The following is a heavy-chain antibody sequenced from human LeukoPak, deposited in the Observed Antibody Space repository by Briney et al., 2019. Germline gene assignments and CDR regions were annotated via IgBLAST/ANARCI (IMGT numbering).Heavy chain of an antibody. CDR3: ARWIYGSGSKRYFDS. CDR1: GFTFSSYS. V-gene: IGHV3-21*01. J-gene: IGHJ4*02. D-gene: IGHD3-10*01. CDR2: ISSTGSYI. Sequence: GGSLRLSCAASGFTFSSYSMNWVRQAPGKGLEWVSSISSTGSYIYYADSVKGRFTVSRDNAKNSLYLQMNSLRAEDTAVYYCARWIYGSGSKRYFDSWGQGTLVTVSS.